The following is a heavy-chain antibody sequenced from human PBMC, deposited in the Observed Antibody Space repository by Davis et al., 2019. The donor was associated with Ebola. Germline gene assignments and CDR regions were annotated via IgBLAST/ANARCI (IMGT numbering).Heavy chain of an antibody. Sequence: GESLKISCAASGFIFSSYVMSWVRQAPGKGLEWVSTLGTSGDTYYADSVKGRFTISRDNSKNTLYLQMNGLRVEDTAIYYCVKDTSSVWFDVWGQGTTVTVSS. V-gene: IGHV3-23*01. J-gene: IGHJ3*01. CDR1: GFIFSSYV. CDR2: LGTSGDT. CDR3: VKDTSSVWFDV. D-gene: IGHD6-19*01.